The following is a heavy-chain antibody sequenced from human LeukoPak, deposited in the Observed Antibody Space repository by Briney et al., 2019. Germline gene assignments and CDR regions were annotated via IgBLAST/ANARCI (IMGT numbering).Heavy chain of an antibody. D-gene: IGHD3-16*01. CDR3: AKVLNGYYYMDV. J-gene: IGHJ6*03. CDR1: GFTFSSYT. CDR2: ISSSSSYI. Sequence: GGSLRLSCAASGFTFSSYTMNWVRQAPGKGLEWVSSISSSSSYIYYADSVKGRFTISRDNAKNSLYLQMNSLRAEDTAVYYCAKVLNGYYYMDVWGQGTTVTVSS. V-gene: IGHV3-21*01.